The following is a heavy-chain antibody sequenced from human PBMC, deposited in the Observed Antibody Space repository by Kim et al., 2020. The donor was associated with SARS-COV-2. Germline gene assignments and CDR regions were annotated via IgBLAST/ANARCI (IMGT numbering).Heavy chain of an antibody. CDR1: GFIFSNHA. J-gene: IGHJ6*02. V-gene: IGHV3-33*01. Sequence: GGSLRLSCAASGFIFSNHAMHWVRQAPGKGLEWVAVIWYDGSNKYYVDSVKGRFTISRDNSKNTLYLQMNSLRAEDTAVYYCARDETIAVTGTCYFYYGMGVWGQGTTVTVSS. D-gene: IGHD6-19*01. CDR2: IWYDGSNK. CDR3: ARDETIAVTGTCYFYYGMGV.